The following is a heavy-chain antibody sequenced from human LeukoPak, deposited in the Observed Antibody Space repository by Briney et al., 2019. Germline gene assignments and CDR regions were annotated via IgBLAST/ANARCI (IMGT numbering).Heavy chain of an antibody. V-gene: IGHV2-5*02. J-gene: IGHJ4*02. CDR1: GFSLSTSGVG. CDR2: IYWDDDK. Sequence: ESGPTLVNPTQTLTLTCAFSGFSLSTSGVGVGWIRQPPGKALEWLALIYWDDDKRYSPSLKTRLTITKDTSKNQVVLTMTNMDPVDTATYYCARRQPRTYYFDYWGQGTLVTVSS. CDR3: ARRQPRTYYFDY.